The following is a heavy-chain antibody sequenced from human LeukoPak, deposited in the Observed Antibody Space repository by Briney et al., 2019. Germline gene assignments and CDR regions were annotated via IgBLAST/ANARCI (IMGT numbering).Heavy chain of an antibody. CDR1: GFSFSSYE. CDR3: ARFGYNDFDY. CDR2: ISSSGSTI. V-gene: IGHV3-48*03. D-gene: IGHD5-24*01. Sequence: PGGSLRLSCVASGFSFSSYEINWVRQAPGKGLAWVWYISSSGSTIYYADSVKGRFTISRDNAKNSLYLQMNSLRPEDTAVYYCARFGYNDFDYWGQGTLVTVS. J-gene: IGHJ4*02.